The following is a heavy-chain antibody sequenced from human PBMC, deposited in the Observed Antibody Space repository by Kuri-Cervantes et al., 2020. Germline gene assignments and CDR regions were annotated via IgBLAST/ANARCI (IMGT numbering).Heavy chain of an antibody. J-gene: IGHJ6*03. CDR2: ISSSSSYI. V-gene: IGHV3-21*01. D-gene: IGHD6-13*01. CDR3: ARDGRAAAVGYYYYMDV. Sequence: GESLKISCAASGFTFSSYSMNWVRQAPGKGLEWVSSISSSSSYIYYADSVKGRFTISRDNSKNTLCLQMNSLRAEDTAVYYCARDGRAAAVGYYYYMDVWGKGTTVTVSS. CDR1: GFTFSSYS.